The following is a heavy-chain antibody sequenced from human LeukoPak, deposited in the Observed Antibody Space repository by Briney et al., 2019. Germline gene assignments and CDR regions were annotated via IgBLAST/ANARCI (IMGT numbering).Heavy chain of an antibody. D-gene: IGHD1-26*01. Sequence: GGSLRLSCAASGFILSNYWMGWVRQAPGKRPEWVANMNKDGSEEYYADSVKGRFTISRDNARNSVYLQMNSLRVEDTAVYYCARDPVEWEQLLDYWGQGTLVTVSS. CDR3: ARDPVEWEQLLDY. V-gene: IGHV3-7*01. J-gene: IGHJ4*02. CDR1: GFILSNYW. CDR2: MNKDGSEE.